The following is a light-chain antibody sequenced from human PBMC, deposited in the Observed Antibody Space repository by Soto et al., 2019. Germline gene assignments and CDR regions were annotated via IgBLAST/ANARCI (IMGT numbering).Light chain of an antibody. Sequence: QSALTQPPSVSGAPGQKVTISCSGSSSNIGNNYVSWYQQLPGTAPKLLIYNNNRRPSGIPDRFSGSKSGTSATLDITGLQTGDEADYYCGTWDGILSERLYVFGPGTKVTVL. CDR2: NNN. V-gene: IGLV1-51*01. CDR1: SSNIGNNY. CDR3: GTWDGILSERLYV. J-gene: IGLJ1*01.